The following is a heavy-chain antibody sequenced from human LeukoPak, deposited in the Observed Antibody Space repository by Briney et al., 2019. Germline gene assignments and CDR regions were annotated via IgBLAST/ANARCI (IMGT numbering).Heavy chain of an antibody. CDR3: ARAFYYDSSGYYSRRKFDY. J-gene: IGHJ4*02. D-gene: IGHD3-22*01. CDR1: GYTFTSYG. Sequence: ASVKVSCKASGYTFTSYGISWVRQAPGQGLEWMGWISAYNGNTNYAQKLQGRVTMTTDTSTSTAYMELRSLRSDDTAVYYCARAFYYDSSGYYSRRKFDYWGQGTLVTVSS. V-gene: IGHV1-18*01. CDR2: ISAYNGNT.